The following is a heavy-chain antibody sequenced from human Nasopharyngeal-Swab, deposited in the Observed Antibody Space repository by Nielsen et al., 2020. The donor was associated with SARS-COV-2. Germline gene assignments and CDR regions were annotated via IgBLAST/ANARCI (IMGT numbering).Heavy chain of an antibody. CDR2: IYYSGST. CDR1: GGSISSGGYY. CDR3: ARDQQATDDFWSGYYSVRTENYGMDV. J-gene: IGHJ6*02. Sequence: SETLSLTCTVSGGSISSGGYYWSWIRQHPGKGLEWIGYIYYSGSTYYNPSLKSRVTISVDTSRNQFSLKLSSVTAADTAVYYCARDQQATDDFWSGYYSVRTENYGMDVWGQETTVTVSS. D-gene: IGHD3-3*01. V-gene: IGHV4-31*03.